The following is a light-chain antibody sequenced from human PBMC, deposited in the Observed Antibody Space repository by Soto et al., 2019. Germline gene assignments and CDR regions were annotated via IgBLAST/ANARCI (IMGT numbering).Light chain of an antibody. Sequence: QSALTQPASVSGSPGQSITISCTGTSSDVGGYNLVSWYQQHPGKAPKLMIYEVSKRPSGVSNRFSGSKSGNTASLTISGLQAEDEADYYCCSYAGSSTLVFGTGTKVTVL. CDR3: CSYAGSSTLV. V-gene: IGLV2-23*02. CDR2: EVS. CDR1: SSDVGGYNL. J-gene: IGLJ1*01.